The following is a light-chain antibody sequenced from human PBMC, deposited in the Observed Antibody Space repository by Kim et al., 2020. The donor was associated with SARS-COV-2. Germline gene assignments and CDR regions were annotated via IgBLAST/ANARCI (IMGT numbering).Light chain of an antibody. J-gene: IGLJ3*02. CDR3: QAWDSSTAPV. CDR2: QDS. V-gene: IGLV3-1*01. CDR1: KWGDKY. Sequence: VSPGQTASITCSGDKWGDKYACWYQQKPGQSPVLVINQDSKRPSGIPERFSGSNAGNTATLTISGTQSMDEAVYYCQAWDSSTAPVFGGGTKLTVL.